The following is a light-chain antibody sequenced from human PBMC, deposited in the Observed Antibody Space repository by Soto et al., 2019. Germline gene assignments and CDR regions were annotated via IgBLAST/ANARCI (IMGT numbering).Light chain of an antibody. CDR3: QQSYSTPIT. CDR2: AAS. CDR1: QGINRF. V-gene: IGKV1-9*01. Sequence: DIQLTQSPSFLSASVGGTVTITCRASQGINRFLAWYQQKPGKAPKLLIYAASTLQSGVPSRFSGSGSGTEFTLTISSLQPEDVATYYCQQSYSTPITFGQGTRLEIK. J-gene: IGKJ5*01.